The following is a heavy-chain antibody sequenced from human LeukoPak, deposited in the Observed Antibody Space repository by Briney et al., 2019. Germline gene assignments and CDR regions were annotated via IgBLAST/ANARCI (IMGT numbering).Heavy chain of an antibody. CDR2: ISWNSGSI. CDR1: GFTFDDYA. V-gene: IGHV3-9*01. CDR3: AKKERDYFDY. Sequence: GGSLRLSCAASGFTFDDYAMHWVRQAPGKGLEWVSGISWNSGSIGYADSVKGRFTISRDNAKNSLYLQMNSLRAEDTALYYCAKKERDYFDYWDQGTLVTVSS. J-gene: IGHJ4*02.